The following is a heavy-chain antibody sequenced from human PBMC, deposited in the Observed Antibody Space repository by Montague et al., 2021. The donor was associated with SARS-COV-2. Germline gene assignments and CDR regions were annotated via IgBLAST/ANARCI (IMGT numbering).Heavy chain of an antibody. CDR1: GGSFSGYY. J-gene: IGHJ6*02. D-gene: IGHD2-15*01. CDR3: ARGSGCSGGSCYSGWHPHYYCGMDV. Sequence: SETLSLTCAVYGGSFSGYYWSWIRQPPGKGLEWIGEINHSGSTNYNPSLKSRVTISVDTSKNPFSLKMSSVTAADTAVYYCARGSGCSGGSCYSGWHPHYYCGMDVGGLGTMVTVSS. CDR2: INHSGST. V-gene: IGHV4-34*01.